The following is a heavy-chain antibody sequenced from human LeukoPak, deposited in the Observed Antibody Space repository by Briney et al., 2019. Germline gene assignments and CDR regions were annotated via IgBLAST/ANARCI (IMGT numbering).Heavy chain of an antibody. J-gene: IGHJ4*02. CDR2: IDPDTGDT. CDR1: GYTFIDHY. V-gene: IGHV1-2*02. Sequence: ASVKVSCKPSGYTFIDHYLHWVRQAPGQALESLGWIDPDTGDTSYPQKFQGRLTMTRDTSSSTAYMELNRLRSDDTAVYYCARAGHNSNSGGYDFWGLGTLVTVSS. CDR3: ARAGHNSNSGGYDF. D-gene: IGHD3-22*01.